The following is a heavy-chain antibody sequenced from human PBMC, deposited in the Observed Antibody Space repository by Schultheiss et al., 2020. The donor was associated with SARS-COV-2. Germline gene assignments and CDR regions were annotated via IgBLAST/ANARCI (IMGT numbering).Heavy chain of an antibody. CDR3: ARGGDPTDWYFDL. J-gene: IGHJ2*01. Sequence: ASVKVSCKASGGTFNNFAISWVRQAPGQGLEWMGWINPNSGGTNYAQKFQGRVTMTTDTSTSTAYMELSSLRSDDTAVYYCARGGDPTDWYFDLWGRGTLVTVSS. CDR2: INPNSGGT. V-gene: IGHV1-18*01. CDR1: GGTFNNFA. D-gene: IGHD3-10*01.